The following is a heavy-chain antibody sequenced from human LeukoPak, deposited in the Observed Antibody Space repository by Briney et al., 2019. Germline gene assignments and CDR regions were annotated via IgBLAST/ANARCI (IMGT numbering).Heavy chain of an antibody. V-gene: IGHV3-13*01. CDR1: GFTFSNYD. D-gene: IGHD3-10*01. CDR3: ARGVPPMGTIDD. CDR2: VGATGDT. Sequence: GGPLRLSCAVSGFTFSNYDMHWVRQATGKGLEWVSVVGATGDTYYAGSVKGRFTISRENAKNSLYLQMNSLRAGDTAVYYCARGVPPMGTIDDWGQGTLVTVSS. J-gene: IGHJ4*02.